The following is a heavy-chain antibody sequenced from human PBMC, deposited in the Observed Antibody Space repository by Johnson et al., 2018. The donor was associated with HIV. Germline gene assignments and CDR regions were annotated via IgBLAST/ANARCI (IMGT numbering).Heavy chain of an antibody. J-gene: IGHJ3*02. CDR2: INWKGGNR. Sequence: VQLVESGGGVVRPGGFLRLSCAASGFTFDDHGMSWVRQAPGKGLEWISGINWKGGNRGYVDSVKGQFIISRDNGKNSLYLQMNSLRAEDTALYYCARGVGATSVAAFDIWGQGTMVTVSS. D-gene: IGHD1-26*01. CDR1: GFTFDDHG. CDR3: ARGVGATSVAAFDI. V-gene: IGHV3-20*04.